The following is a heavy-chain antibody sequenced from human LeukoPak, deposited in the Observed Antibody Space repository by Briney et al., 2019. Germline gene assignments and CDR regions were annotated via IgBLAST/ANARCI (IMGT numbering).Heavy chain of an antibody. CDR2: ISAGVGST. CDR3: AELGITMIGGV. J-gene: IGHJ6*04. D-gene: IGHD3-10*02. CDR1: GFTFSSYA. Sequence: GGSLRLSCAASGFTFSSYAMTWVRQAPGKGLERVSSISAGVGSTYYADSVKGRFTISRDNSKNTLYLQMNSLRAEDTAVYYCAELGITMIGGVWGKGTTVTISS. V-gene: IGHV3-23*01.